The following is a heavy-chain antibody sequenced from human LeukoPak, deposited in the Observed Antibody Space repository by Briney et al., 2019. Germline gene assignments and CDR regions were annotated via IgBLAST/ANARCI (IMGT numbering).Heavy chain of an antibody. J-gene: IGHJ4*02. CDR2: IIPILGIA. D-gene: IGHD1-1*01. Sequence: SLKVSCKASGGTFSSYAISWVRQAPGQGLEWMGRIIPILGIANYAQKFQGRVTITADKSTSTAYMELSSLRSEDTAVYYCARVQLEVRYYLDYWGQGTLVTVSS. CDR1: GGTFSSYA. CDR3: ARVQLEVRYYLDY. V-gene: IGHV1-69*04.